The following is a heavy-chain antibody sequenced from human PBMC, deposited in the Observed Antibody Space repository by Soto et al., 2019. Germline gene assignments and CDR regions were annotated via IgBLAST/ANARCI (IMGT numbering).Heavy chain of an antibody. CDR3: ARDNWDAPSYYGMDV. J-gene: IGHJ6*02. D-gene: IGHD1-1*01. CDR1: GYTLTSHD. V-gene: IGHV1-3*05. Sequence: QVQLVQSGAEEKKPGASVKVSCKASGYTLTSHDMHWVRQAPGQRLEWMGWINAGNDNTQFSQKFQGRVTITRDTSASTVYMELSGLRSEDTAVYYCARDNWDAPSYYGMDVWGPGTTVTVSS. CDR2: INAGNDNT.